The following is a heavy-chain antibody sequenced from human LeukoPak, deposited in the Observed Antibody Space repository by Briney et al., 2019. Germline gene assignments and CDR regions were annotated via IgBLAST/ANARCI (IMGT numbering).Heavy chain of an antibody. CDR3: VSEGRDGGY. J-gene: IGHJ4*02. CDR1: GGPVSSGSYY. Sequence: PSETLSLTCTVSGGPVSSGSYYWSWIRQPPGKGLEWIGYIYYSGSTNYNPSLKSRVTISVDTSKNQFSLKLNSVTAADTAVYYCVSEGRDGGYWGQGTLVTVSS. V-gene: IGHV4-61*01. CDR2: IYYSGST. D-gene: IGHD5-24*01.